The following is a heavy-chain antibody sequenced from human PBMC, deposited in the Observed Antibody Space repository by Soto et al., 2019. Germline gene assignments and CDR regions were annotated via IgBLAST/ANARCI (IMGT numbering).Heavy chain of an antibody. CDR1: GYTFTSYD. V-gene: IGHV1-8*02. J-gene: IGHJ3*02. D-gene: IGHD3-22*01. CDR2: MNPSSGNT. CDR3: LLNYYDSSGYPVGGDFDI. Sequence: QVQLVQSGAEVKKPGASVKVSCKASGYTFTSYDINWVRQATGQGLEWMGWMNPSSGNTGYAQKFQGRVTMTRNTSITTAYMELSSLRSEDTAVYYCLLNYYDSSGYPVGGDFDIWGQGTMVTVSS.